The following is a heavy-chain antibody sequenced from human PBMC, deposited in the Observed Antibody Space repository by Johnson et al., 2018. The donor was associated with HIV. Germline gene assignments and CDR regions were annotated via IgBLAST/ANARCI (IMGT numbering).Heavy chain of an antibody. CDR1: GFIVSNNY. Sequence: VQLVESGGGLIQPGGSLRLSCAASGFIVSNNYMSWVRPTPGKGLEWVSVIYSGGSTYYADSVKGRFTISRDNSKNTLYLQMNSLRAEDTAVYYCARMTTTVSHHDAFDIWGQGTMVTVSS. V-gene: IGHV3-53*01. CDR3: ARMTTTVSHHDAFDI. CDR2: IYSGGST. D-gene: IGHD4-17*01. J-gene: IGHJ3*02.